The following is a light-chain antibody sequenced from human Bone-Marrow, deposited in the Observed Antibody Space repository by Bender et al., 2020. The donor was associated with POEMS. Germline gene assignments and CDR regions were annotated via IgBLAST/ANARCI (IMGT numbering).Light chain of an antibody. J-gene: IGLJ3*02. CDR1: GSDVGGYNY. CDR2: DVS. CDR3: QSYDNSLGGWV. V-gene: IGLV2-14*01. Sequence: QSALTQPASVSGSPGQSITISCTGTGSDVGGYNYVSWYQQHAGKVPKLMIYDVSKRPSGVSNRFSGSKSGTTASLTVSGLQAEDEADYYCQSYDNSLGGWVFGGGTKLTVL.